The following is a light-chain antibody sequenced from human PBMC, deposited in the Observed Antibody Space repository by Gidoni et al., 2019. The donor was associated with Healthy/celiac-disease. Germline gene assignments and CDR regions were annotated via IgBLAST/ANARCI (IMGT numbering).Light chain of an antibody. V-gene: IGKV3-11*01. CDR1: QSVSSY. CDR3: QQRSNWPPLT. CDR2: DAS. Sequence: EIVLTQSPATLSLSPGKRATLSCRASQSVSSYLAWYQQKPGQAPRLLIYDASNRATGIPARFSGSGSGTDFTLTISSLEPEDFAVYSCQQRSNWPPLTFGGGTKVEIK. J-gene: IGKJ4*01.